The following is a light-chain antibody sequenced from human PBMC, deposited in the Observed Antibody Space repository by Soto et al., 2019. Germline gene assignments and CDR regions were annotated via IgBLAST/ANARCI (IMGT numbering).Light chain of an antibody. CDR3: QSYDSSLSAPYV. J-gene: IGLJ1*01. V-gene: IGLV1-40*01. CDR2: GNS. Sequence: QSVLTQPPSVSRAPGQRVTISCTGSSSNVGAGYDVHWYQQLPGTAPKLLIYGNSNRPSGVPDRFSGSKSGTSASLAITGLQAEDEANYYCQSYDSSLSAPYVFGTGTKVTVL. CDR1: SSNVGAGYD.